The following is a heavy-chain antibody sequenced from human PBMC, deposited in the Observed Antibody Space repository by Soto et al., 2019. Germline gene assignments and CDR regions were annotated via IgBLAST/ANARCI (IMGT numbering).Heavy chain of an antibody. CDR1: GGSMTSGDQY. J-gene: IGHJ6*02. CDR3: ARELPQRQGRNMDV. V-gene: IGHV4-31*01. Sequence: QVQLQESGPGLVKPSQTLSLTCTVTGGSMTSGDQYWTWIRHRPGEGLEWVGYINHRGSLYYHPSLKSLVSMSVDTSKNQFFLNLSSVTAADTAVYYCARELPQRQGRNMDVWGQGTTVTVSS. CDR2: INHRGSL. D-gene: IGHD1-1*01.